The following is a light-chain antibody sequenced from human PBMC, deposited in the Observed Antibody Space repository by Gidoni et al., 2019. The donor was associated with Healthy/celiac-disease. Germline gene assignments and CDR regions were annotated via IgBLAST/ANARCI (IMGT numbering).Light chain of an antibody. V-gene: IGKV1-13*02. CDR3: KQFNSYPPWT. Sequence: AIQLTQSPSSLSASVGDRVTITCRESQGISSALDWYQQKPGKAPKLLSYDASSLESGVPSRFSGSGSGKDFTLTIRSLQPEDLATYYCKQFNSYPPWTCGQGTKVEIK. CDR1: QGISSA. CDR2: DAS. J-gene: IGKJ1*01.